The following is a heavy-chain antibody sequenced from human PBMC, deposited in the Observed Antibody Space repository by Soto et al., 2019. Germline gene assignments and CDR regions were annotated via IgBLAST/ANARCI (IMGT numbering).Heavy chain of an antibody. V-gene: IGHV3-21*01. D-gene: IGHD3-9*01. J-gene: IGHJ3*02. CDR1: GFTFSSYS. CDR2: ISGSSSYI. Sequence: EVQLVESGGGPVKPGGSLRLSCAASGFTFSSYSMNWVRQAPGKGLEWVSSISGSSSYIYYADSVKGRFTISRDNAKNSLYLQMNSLRAEDTAVYYCARGDDIEYAFDIWGQGTMVTVSS. CDR3: ARGDDIEYAFDI.